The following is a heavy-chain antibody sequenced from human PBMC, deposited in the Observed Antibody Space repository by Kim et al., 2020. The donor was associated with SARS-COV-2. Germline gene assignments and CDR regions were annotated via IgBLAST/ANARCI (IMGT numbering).Heavy chain of an antibody. CDR2: MNPGGGNK. D-gene: IGHD2-21*01. CDR3: AREGGRESVGAIAA. CDR1: GYTFTTFD. Sequence: ASVKVSCKTSGYTFTTFDIYWLRQTPGQGLEVMGWMNPGGGNKDYEHKFKGRITMTSDTSLSTAYLELSPLRSDDTATYYCAREGGRESVGAIAAWGQGT. J-gene: IGHJ5*02. V-gene: IGHV1-8*01.